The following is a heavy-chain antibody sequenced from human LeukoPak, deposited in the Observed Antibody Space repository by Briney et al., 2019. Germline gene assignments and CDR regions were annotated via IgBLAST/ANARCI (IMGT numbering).Heavy chain of an antibody. CDR3: AKGDYYDFDY. D-gene: IGHD3-10*01. CDR1: GFTFSTSA. J-gene: IGHJ4*02. V-gene: IGHV3-30-3*01. CDR2: ISYDGSNT. Sequence: GRSLRLSCAASGFTFSTSAMHWVRQAPGKGLEWVAVISYDGSNTYYADSVRGRFTISIDNSKNTLYLQMNSLRPDDTAVYYCAKGDYYDFDYWGQGTLVTVSS.